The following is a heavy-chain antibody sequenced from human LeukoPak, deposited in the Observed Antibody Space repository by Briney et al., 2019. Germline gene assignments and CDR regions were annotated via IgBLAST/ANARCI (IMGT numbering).Heavy chain of an antibody. V-gene: IGHV6-1*01. J-gene: IGHJ6*02. D-gene: IGHD6-19*01. CDR1: GDSVSSNSAA. CDR3: AREAVATTGLRGYYYYYGMDV. CDR2: TYYRSKWYN. Sequence: SQTLSLTCATSGDSVSSNSAAWNWIRQSPSRGFEWLGRTYYRSKWYNDYAVSVKSRITINPDTSKNQFSLQLNSVTPEDTAVYYCAREAVATTGLRGYYYYYGMDVWGQGTTVTVSS.